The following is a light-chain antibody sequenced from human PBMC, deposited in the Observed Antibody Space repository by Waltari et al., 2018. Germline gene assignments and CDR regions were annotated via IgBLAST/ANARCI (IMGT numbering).Light chain of an antibody. CDR2: AAS. CDR3: QHYVRLPAT. V-gene: IGKV3-20*01. J-gene: IGKJ1*01. Sequence: EIVLTQSPGTLSLAPGERATLSCRASQSVSRTLAWYQQKPGQAPSLLIYAASTRVTGIPDRFSGSGSGTDFSLTISRLEPEDFAVYYCQHYVRLPATFGQGTKVEIK. CDR1: QSVSRT.